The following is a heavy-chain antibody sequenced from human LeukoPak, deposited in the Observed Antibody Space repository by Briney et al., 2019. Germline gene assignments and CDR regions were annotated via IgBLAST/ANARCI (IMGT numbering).Heavy chain of an antibody. J-gene: IGHJ4*02. CDR3: AKRSGSLHYYEY. Sequence: PGGSLRLSCAASGFTFSSYAMSWVRQAPGKGLEWVSTISAGGAIFYADSVRGRFTISRDNSKNTLYLQMNSLRAEDTAVYYCAKRSGSLHYYEYWGQGTLVTVPS. CDR2: ISAGGAI. D-gene: IGHD1-26*01. CDR1: GFTFSSYA. V-gene: IGHV3-23*01.